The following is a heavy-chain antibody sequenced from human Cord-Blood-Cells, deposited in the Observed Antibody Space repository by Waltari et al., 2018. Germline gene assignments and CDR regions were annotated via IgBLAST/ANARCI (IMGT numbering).Heavy chain of an antibody. D-gene: IGHD2-21*02. J-gene: IGHJ4*02. CDR1: GYTFTTYY. CDR2: LNPSGGST. V-gene: IGHV1-46*01. Sequence: QVQLVQSGAEVKKPGASVQVSCQASGYTFTTYYMHWVRQASGQGVEWMGILNPSGGSTSYAQKFQGRVTMNRETSTSTVYMELSSLRSEDTAVYYCARDLGGGDSDYWGQGTLVTVSS. CDR3: ARDLGGGDSDY.